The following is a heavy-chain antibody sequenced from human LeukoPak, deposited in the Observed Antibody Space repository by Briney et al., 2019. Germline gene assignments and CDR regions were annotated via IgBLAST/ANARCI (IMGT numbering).Heavy chain of an antibody. Sequence: SETLSLTCAVSGGSISSNNWWGWVRQPPGKGLEWIGEIYHSGSPNYNPSLKSRVTISVDKSRNHFSLNLSSVTAADTAVYYCARDRSGSYYLWGQGTLVTVSS. J-gene: IGHJ4*02. CDR1: GGSISSNNW. CDR3: ARDRSGSYYL. CDR2: IYHSGSP. D-gene: IGHD1-26*01. V-gene: IGHV4-4*02.